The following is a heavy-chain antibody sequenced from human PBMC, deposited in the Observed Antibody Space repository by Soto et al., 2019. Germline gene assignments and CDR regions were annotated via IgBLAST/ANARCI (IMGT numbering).Heavy chain of an antibody. D-gene: IGHD3-10*01. CDR2: ISYDGSNK. J-gene: IGHJ4*02. V-gene: IGHV3-30*18. CDR3: AKGTKGELLWFGEPENY. CDR1: GFTFSSYG. Sequence: SLRLSCAASGFTFSSYGMHWVRQAPGKGLEWVAVISYDGSNKYYADSVKGRFTISRDNSKNTLYLQMNSLRAEDTAVYYCAKGTKGELLWFGEPENYWGQGTLVTVSS.